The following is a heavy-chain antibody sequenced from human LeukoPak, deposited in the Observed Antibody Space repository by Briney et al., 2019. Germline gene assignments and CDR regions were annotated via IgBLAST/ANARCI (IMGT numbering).Heavy chain of an antibody. J-gene: IGHJ1*01. CDR1: GYTFTSYY. V-gene: IGHV1-46*01. D-gene: IGHD2-2*01. Sequence: ASVKVSCKASGYTFTSYYMHWVRQAPGQGLEWMGIINPSGGSTSYAQKFQGRVTMTRDTSTSTVYMELSSLRSEDTAVYYCATSVGEYQLLSPDPPEYFQHWGQGTLVTVSS. CDR3: ATSVGEYQLLSPDPPEYFQH. CDR2: INPSGGST.